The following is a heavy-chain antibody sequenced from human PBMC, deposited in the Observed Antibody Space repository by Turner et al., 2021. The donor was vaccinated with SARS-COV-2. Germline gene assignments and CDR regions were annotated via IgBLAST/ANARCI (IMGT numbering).Heavy chain of an antibody. CDR2: FYKIGSI. V-gene: IGHV4-59*08. Sequence: QEQLQESGPGLVRPSETLSLTCTVSGGSISSTSWSWIRQSPGRGREWIGYFYKIGSIDYNPTLRSRVTISVDTSKNQLSLNLISMTAADTAVYYCARHQGSTSGYDHGMNVWGQGTAVIVSS. D-gene: IGHD1-1*01. CDR3: ARHQGSTSGYDHGMNV. CDR1: GGSISSTS. J-gene: IGHJ6*02.